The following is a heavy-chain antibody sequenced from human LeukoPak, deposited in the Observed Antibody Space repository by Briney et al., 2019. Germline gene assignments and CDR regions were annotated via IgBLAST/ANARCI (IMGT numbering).Heavy chain of an antibody. CDR3: ARQEDGMDV. CDR1: GGSISSYY. Sequence: SETLSLTCTVSGGSISSYYWSWIRQPPGKGLEWIGYIYYSGSTNYNPSLKSRVTISVGTSKNQFSLKLSSVTAADTAVYYCARQEDGMDVWGQGTTVTVSS. V-gene: IGHV4-59*08. CDR2: IYYSGST. J-gene: IGHJ6*02.